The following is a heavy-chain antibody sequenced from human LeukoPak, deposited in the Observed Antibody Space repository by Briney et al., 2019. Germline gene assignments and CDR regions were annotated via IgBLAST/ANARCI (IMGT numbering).Heavy chain of an antibody. CDR3: ARDEYCSGTSCYSRGNWFDP. D-gene: IGHD2-15*01. CDR1: GGTFSTYA. V-gene: IGHV1-69*13. Sequence: SVKVSCKTSGGTFSTYAINWVRQAPGQGLEWMGGVIPIIGTANYAQKFQGRVTITADEFLSTAYMELSSLRSEDTAVYFCARDEYCSGTSCYSRGNWFDPWGQGTLVTVSP. J-gene: IGHJ5*02. CDR2: VIPIIGTA.